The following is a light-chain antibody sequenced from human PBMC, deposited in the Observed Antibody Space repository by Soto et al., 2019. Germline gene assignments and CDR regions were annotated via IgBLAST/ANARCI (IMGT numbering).Light chain of an antibody. CDR2: CTS. CDR1: QSVSSSY. Sequence: IALTQSPGTLSLSPGERATLSCRASQSVSSSYLAWYQQKPGQAPRLLISCTSSSATGIPDRFSGSGSGTDFTLTISRLEAEDFPVHYCQQYCRSPLTLGAGTKV. V-gene: IGKV3-20*01. CDR3: QQYCRSPLT. J-gene: IGKJ4*01.